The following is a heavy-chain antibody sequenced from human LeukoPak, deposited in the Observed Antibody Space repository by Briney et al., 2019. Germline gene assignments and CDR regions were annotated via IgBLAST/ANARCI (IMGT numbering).Heavy chain of an antibody. CDR3: AGRGGSSGYYYIGY. CDR1: GGSISSGDYY. D-gene: IGHD3-22*01. J-gene: IGHJ4*02. Sequence: SETLSLTCTVSGGSISSGDYYWSWIRQPPGKGPEWIGYIYYSGSTYYNPSLKSRVTISVDTSKNQFSLKLSSVTAADTAVYYCAGRGGSSGYYYIGYWGQGTLVTVSS. CDR2: IYYSGST. V-gene: IGHV4-30-4*01.